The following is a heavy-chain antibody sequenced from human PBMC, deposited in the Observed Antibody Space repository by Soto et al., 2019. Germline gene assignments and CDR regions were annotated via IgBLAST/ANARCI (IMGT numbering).Heavy chain of an antibody. J-gene: IGHJ4*02. V-gene: IGHV3-33*01. CDR2: IWYDGSNK. Sequence: PGGSMRLSCAASGFPFSSYGMHWVRQAPGKGLEWVAVIWYDGSNKYYADSVKGRFTISRDNSKNTLYLQMNSLRAEDTAVYYCARDGDDILTGYYRGYFDYWGQGTLVTVSS. CDR1: GFPFSSYG. CDR3: ARDGDDILTGYYRGYFDY. D-gene: IGHD3-9*01.